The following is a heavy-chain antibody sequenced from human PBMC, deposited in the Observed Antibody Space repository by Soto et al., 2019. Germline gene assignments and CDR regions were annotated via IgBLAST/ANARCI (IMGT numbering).Heavy chain of an antibody. V-gene: IGHV3-9*01. CDR3: AKDMGAAVYYYYGMDV. CDR1: GLTFDDYA. D-gene: IGHD6-13*01. CDR2: ISWNSGSI. Sequence: GGSLRLSCAASGLTFDDYAMHWVRQAPGKGLEWVSGISWNSGSIGYADSVKGRFTISRDNAKNSLYLQMNSLRAEDTALYYCAKDMGAAVYYYYGMDVWGQGTTVTVSS. J-gene: IGHJ6*02.